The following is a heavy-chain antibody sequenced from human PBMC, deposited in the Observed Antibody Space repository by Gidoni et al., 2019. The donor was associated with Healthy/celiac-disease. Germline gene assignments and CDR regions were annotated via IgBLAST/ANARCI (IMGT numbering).Heavy chain of an antibody. J-gene: IGHJ5*02. CDR3: ARITGYCSSTSCPKDWFDP. V-gene: IGHV4-34*01. CDR2: INNSGST. D-gene: IGHD2-2*01. Sequence: QVQLQQWCAGLFKPSETLSLTCAVYGGSFSGYYWNWIRQAPGKGLEWIGEINNSGSTNYNPSLKSRVTISVDTSKNQCSLKLSSVTAADTAVYYCARITGYCSSTSCPKDWFDPWGQGTLVTVS. CDR1: GGSFSGYY.